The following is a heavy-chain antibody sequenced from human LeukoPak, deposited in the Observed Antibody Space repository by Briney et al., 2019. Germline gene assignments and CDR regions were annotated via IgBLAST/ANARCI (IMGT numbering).Heavy chain of an antibody. Sequence: PSETLSLTCTVSGGSISSYYWSWIRHPPGKGLEWIGYISGSTNYNPSLKSRVTISVDTSKNQFSLKLSSVTAADTAVYYCANLLGGYYGMDVWGQGTTVTVSS. CDR3: ANLLGGYYGMDV. CDR2: ISGST. J-gene: IGHJ6*02. D-gene: IGHD3-10*01. CDR1: GGSISSYY. V-gene: IGHV4-59*01.